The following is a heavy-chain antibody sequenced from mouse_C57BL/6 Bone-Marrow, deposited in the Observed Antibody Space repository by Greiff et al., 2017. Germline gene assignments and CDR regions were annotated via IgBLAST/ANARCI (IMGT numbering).Heavy chain of an antibody. CDR3: ARERVTAVWYFDV. CDR2: IHPNSGST. D-gene: IGHD2-12*01. J-gene: IGHJ1*03. CDR1: GYTFTSYW. Sequence: QVQLKQPGAELVKPGASVKLSCKASGYTFTSYWMHWVKQRPGQGLEWIGMIHPNSGSTNYNEKFKSKATLTVDKSSSTAYMQLSSLTSEDSAVYDCARERVTAVWYFDVWGTGTTVTVSS. V-gene: IGHV1-64*01.